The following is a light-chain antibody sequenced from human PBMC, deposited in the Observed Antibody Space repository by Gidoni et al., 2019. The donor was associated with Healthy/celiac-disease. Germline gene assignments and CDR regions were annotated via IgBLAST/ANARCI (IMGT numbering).Light chain of an antibody. J-gene: IGLJ2*01. Sequence: QSVRPQPPPASGTPGKGVTISCSGSSSNIGSNTVNWYQQLPGTAPKLLIYSNNQRPSGVPDRFSGSKSGTSASLAISGLQSEDEADYYCAAWDDSLNGVVFGGGTKLTVL. V-gene: IGLV1-44*01. CDR3: AAWDDSLNGVV. CDR1: SSNIGSNT. CDR2: SNN.